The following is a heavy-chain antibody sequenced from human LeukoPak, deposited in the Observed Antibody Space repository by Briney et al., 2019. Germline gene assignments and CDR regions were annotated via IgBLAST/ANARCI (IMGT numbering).Heavy chain of an antibody. CDR3: ARGAVGATSVDYYYYMDV. V-gene: IGHV4-38-2*01. CDR1: GFTVSSNY. J-gene: IGHJ6*03. D-gene: IGHD1-26*01. CDR2: IHHSGST. Sequence: LSCAASGFTVSSNYMSWVRQPPGKGLQWIGSIHHSGSTYYNPSLKSRVTISVDTSKNQFSLKLSSVTAADTAVYYCARGAVGATSVDYYYYMDVWGKGTTVTISS.